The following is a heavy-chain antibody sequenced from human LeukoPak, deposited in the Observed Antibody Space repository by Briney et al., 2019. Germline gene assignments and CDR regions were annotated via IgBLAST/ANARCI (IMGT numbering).Heavy chain of an antibody. D-gene: IGHD6-13*01. CDR1: GGSIIRYY. Sequence: PSETLSLTCSVSGGSIIRYYWSWIRQPPGKRLEWIGYIYSSGDTNYNPSLKSRVTISIDTSKNEFSLKLRSVTASDTAVYYCARQVAAAGSNYWGQGTLVTVSS. J-gene: IGHJ4*02. CDR3: ARQVAAAGSNY. V-gene: IGHV4-59*08. CDR2: IYSSGDT.